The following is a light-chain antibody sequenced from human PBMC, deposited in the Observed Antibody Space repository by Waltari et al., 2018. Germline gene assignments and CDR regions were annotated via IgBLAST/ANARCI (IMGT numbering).Light chain of an antibody. CDR3: SSYTSSSNHNWV. V-gene: IGLV2-14*03. CDR1: SSDVGGHNS. J-gene: IGLJ3*02. CDR2: DVT. Sequence: QSALTQPASVSGSPGQSITISCTGTSSDVGGHNSVSWYQQHPGTAPKLIIYDVTKRPSGVSNRFSASKSANTASLTISGLQPEDEADYYCSSYTSSSNHNWVFGGGTKLTVL.